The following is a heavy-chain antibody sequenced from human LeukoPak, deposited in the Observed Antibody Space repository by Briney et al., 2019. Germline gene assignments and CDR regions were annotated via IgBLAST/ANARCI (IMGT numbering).Heavy chain of an antibody. CDR1: GLSFSSFA. D-gene: IGHD1-26*01. CDR3: AKARWVSSTDAVR. J-gene: IGHJ4*02. V-gene: IGHV3-23*01. Sequence: GGSLRLSCAASGLSFSSFAMSWVRQGPARGLGWVSSSRGNGETFYADSVKGRFTLSSDSSRNTVYFQLNNLRVEDTAIYYCAKARWVSSTDAVRWGQGTLVTVSS. CDR2: SRGNGET.